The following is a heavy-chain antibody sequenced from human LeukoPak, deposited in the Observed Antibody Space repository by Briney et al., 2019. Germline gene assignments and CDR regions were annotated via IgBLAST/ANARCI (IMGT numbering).Heavy chain of an antibody. V-gene: IGHV3-7*01. D-gene: IGHD3-22*01. J-gene: IGHJ4*02. CDR2: IKQDGSEK. CDR3: ARDEGDDSSGYYYGFDY. Sequence: GGSLRLSCAASGFTFSSYWMSWVRQAPGKGLEWVANIKQDGSEKYYVDSVKGRFTISRDNAKNSLYLQMNSLRAEDTAGYYCARDEGDDSSGYYYGFDYWGQGTLVTVSS. CDR1: GFTFSSYW.